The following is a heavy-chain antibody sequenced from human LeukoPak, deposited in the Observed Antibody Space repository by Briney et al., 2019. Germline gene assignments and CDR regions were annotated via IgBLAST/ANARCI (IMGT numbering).Heavy chain of an antibody. J-gene: IGHJ2*01. CDR2: VSFSGIT. D-gene: IGHD3-10*01. CDR3: SRDQYHGSGTYAWLHP. Sequence: PSETLSLTCTVSGVSISTYYWTWIRQPPGKKLEWIGYVSFSGITNYNPSLESRVTISLETTKNQFSLTLSSVTAPDPAVSYFSRDQYHGSGTYAWLHPRGRGTMVSVPS. CDR1: GVSISTYY. V-gene: IGHV4-59*01.